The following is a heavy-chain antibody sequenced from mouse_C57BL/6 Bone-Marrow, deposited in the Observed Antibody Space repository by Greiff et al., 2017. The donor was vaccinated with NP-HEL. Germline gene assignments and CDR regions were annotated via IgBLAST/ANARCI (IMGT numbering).Heavy chain of an antibody. V-gene: IGHV1-15*01. CDR2: IDPETGGT. J-gene: IGHJ4*01. Sequence: VQLQQSGAELVRPGASVTLSCKASGYTFTDYEMHWVKQTPVHGLEWIGAIDPETGGTAYNQKFKGKAILTADKSSSTAYMELRSLTSEDSAVYYCAGSSTMVTARGYYAMDYWGQGTSVTVSS. CDR1: GYTFTDYE. D-gene: IGHD2-2*01. CDR3: AGSSTMVTARGYYAMDY.